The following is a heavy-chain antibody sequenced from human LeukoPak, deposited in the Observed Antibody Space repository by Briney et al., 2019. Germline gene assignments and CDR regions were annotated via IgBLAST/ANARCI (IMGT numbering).Heavy chain of an antibody. D-gene: IGHD6-19*01. J-gene: IGHJ3*02. Sequence: GGSLRLSCAASGFTFSSYWMHWVRQAPGKGLVWVSRINSDGSSTSYADSVKGRFTISRDNAKNTLYLQMNSLRAEDTAVYYCARGDGYSSGWYMAFDIWGQGTMVTVSS. CDR3: ARGDGYSSGWYMAFDI. CDR2: INSDGSST. CDR1: GFTFSSYW. V-gene: IGHV3-74*01.